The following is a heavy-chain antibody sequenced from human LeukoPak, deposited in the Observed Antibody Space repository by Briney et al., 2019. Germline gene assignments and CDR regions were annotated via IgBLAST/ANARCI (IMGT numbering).Heavy chain of an antibody. D-gene: IGHD2-2*01. J-gene: IGHJ4*02. CDR2: INHSGST. V-gene: IGHV4-34*01. Sequence: PSETLSLTCAVYGGSFSGYYWSWIRQPPGKGLEWIGEINHSGSTNYNPSLKSRVTISVDTSKNQFSLKLSSVTAADTAVYYCARGPRCCSSTSCPKTRNSRAFDYWGQGTLVTVSS. CDR1: GGSFSGYY. CDR3: ARGPRCCSSTSCPKTRNSRAFDY.